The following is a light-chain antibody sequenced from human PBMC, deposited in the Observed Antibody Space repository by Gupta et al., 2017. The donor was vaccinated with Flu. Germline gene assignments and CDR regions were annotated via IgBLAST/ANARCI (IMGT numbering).Light chain of an antibody. J-gene: IGKJ5*01. CDR1: RPIGTF. CDR2: AVS. V-gene: IGKV1-39*01. CDR3: QQGYTAFT. Sequence: DIQMTQSPSSLSASVGDRVTITCRASRPIGTFLNWYQHKPGKAPKLLIYAVSKLQGGVPLRFTGSGSGTDFTLTISSLQPEDFATYYCQQGYTAFTFGQGTRLEIK.